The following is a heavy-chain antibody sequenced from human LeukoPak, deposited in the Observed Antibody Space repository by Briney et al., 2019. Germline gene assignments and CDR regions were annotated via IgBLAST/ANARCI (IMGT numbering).Heavy chain of an antibody. J-gene: IGHJ4*02. Sequence: HPGGSLRLSCAASGFTFSSYGMSWVRQAPGKGLEWVSAISGSGGSTYYADSVKGRFTISRDNAKNSLYLQMNTLTAEDTGVYYCALEWRGGNWGQGTLVTVSS. V-gene: IGHV3-23*01. D-gene: IGHD3-3*01. CDR1: GFTFSSYG. CDR3: ALEWRGGN. CDR2: ISGSGGST.